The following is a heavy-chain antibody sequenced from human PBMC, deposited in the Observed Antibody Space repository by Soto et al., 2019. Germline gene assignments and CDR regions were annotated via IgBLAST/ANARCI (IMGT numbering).Heavy chain of an antibody. D-gene: IGHD3-22*01. J-gene: IGHJ4*02. CDR2: ISGSGGST. CDR3: AKDPRVLYDSSGYYYFDLIY. CDR1: GVTFSSYA. V-gene: IGHV3-23*01. Sequence: GGSLRLSCAASGVTFSSYAMSWVRQAPGKGLEWVSAISGSGGSTYYADSVKGRFTISRDNSKNTLYLQMNSLRAEDTAVYYCAKDPRVLYDSSGYYYFDLIYWGQGTLVTVSS.